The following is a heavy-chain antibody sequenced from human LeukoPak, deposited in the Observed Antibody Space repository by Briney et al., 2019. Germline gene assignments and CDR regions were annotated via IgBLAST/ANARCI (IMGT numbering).Heavy chain of an antibody. CDR3: ARIQLGYSSSWWEFDY. CDR1: GFSLSTSGMC. CDR2: IDWDDDK. V-gene: IGHV2-70*11. D-gene: IGHD6-13*01. Sequence: SGPTLVNPPQTLTLTCTFSGFSLSTSGMCVSWIRQPPGKALEWLARIDWDDDKYYSTSLKTRLTISKDTSKNQVVLTMTNMDPVDTATYYCARIQLGYSSSWWEFDYWGQGTLVTVSS. J-gene: IGHJ4*02.